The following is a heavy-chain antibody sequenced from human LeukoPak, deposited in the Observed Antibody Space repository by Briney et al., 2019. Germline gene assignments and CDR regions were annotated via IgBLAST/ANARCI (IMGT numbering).Heavy chain of an antibody. CDR3: AKGDYYYMDV. J-gene: IGHJ6*03. CDR2: ISWDGGST. CDR1: GFTFDEYT. V-gene: IGHV3-43*01. Sequence: PGGSLRLSCAASGFTFDEYTMHWVRQAPGKCLEWVSLISWDGGSTYYADSVKGRFIISRDNSKNSLYLQMNSLRTGDTALYYCAKGDYYYMDVWGKGTTVTVSS.